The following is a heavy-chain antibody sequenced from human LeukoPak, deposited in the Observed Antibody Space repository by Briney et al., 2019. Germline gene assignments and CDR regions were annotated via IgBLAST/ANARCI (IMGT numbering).Heavy chain of an antibody. J-gene: IGHJ4*02. Sequence: PGGSLRLSCAASGFIFSSHGMNWLRQAPGEGLEWVAFIRYDASNKYYADSVKGRFTISRDNSKNTLYLQMNSLRAEDTAVYYCAKDLIAVAGTLGYWGQGTLVTVSS. CDR2: IRYDASNK. V-gene: IGHV3-30*02. CDR1: GFIFSSHG. D-gene: IGHD6-19*01. CDR3: AKDLIAVAGTLGY.